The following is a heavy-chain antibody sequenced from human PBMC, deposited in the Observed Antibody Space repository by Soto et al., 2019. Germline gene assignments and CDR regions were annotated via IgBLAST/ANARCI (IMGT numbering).Heavy chain of an antibody. Sequence: GGSLRLSCAASGFTFSSYAMHWVRQAPGKGLEWVAVISYDGSNKYYADSVKGRFTISRDNSKNTLYLQMNSLRAEDTAVYYCARDHYSSLDYWGQGTLVTVSS. CDR2: ISYDGSNK. J-gene: IGHJ4*02. D-gene: IGHD6-19*01. V-gene: IGHV3-30-3*01. CDR1: GFTFSSYA. CDR3: ARDHYSSLDY.